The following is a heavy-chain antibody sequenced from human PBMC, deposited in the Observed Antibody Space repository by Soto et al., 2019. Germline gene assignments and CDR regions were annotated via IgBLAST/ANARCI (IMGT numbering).Heavy chain of an antibody. J-gene: IGHJ4*02. Sequence: PGESLKISCKGSGCSFTSYWIGWVRQMPGKGLEWMGIIYPGDSDTRCSPSFQGQVTISADKSISTAYLQWSSLKASDTAMYYCARTADSYSGYDQWYDYWGQGTLVTVSS. CDR2: IYPGDSDT. V-gene: IGHV5-51*01. D-gene: IGHD5-12*01. CDR1: GCSFTSYW. CDR3: ARTADSYSGYDQWYDY.